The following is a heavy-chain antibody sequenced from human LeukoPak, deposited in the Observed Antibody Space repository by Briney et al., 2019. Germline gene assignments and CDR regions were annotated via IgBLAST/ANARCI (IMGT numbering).Heavy chain of an antibody. Sequence: SGGSLRLSCAASGFTFSSYGMHWVRQAPGKGLEWVAVISYGGSNKYYADSVKGRFTISRDNSKNTLYLQMNSLRAEDTAVYYCAKYGLTTHAFDIWGQGTMVTVSS. CDR2: ISYGGSNK. D-gene: IGHD4-17*01. CDR3: AKYGLTTHAFDI. V-gene: IGHV3-30*18. CDR1: GFTFSSYG. J-gene: IGHJ3*02.